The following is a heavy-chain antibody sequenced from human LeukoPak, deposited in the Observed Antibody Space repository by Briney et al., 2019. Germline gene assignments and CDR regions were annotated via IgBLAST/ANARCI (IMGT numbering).Heavy chain of an antibody. V-gene: IGHV3-23*01. J-gene: IGHJ4*02. CDR2: ISGGGGTT. CDR3: AKNRWGSVATSDS. CDR1: GFTFSSYG. Sequence: GGSLRLSCAASGFTFSSYGMSWVRQVPGKGLELVSSISGGGGTTDYAESVKGRFTISRDNSKNTVYLKMNSLAIEDTAIYYCAKNRWGSVATSDSWGQGTVVTVSS. D-gene: IGHD5-12*01.